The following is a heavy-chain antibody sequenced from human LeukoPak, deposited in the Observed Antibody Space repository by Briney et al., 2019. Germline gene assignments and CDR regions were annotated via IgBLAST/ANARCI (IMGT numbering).Heavy chain of an antibody. CDR3: AKDRGIAAAGRARYFDY. V-gene: IGHV3-30*18. D-gene: IGHD6-13*01. CDR2: MSRDVNHK. CDR1: GFIFSNYD. J-gene: IGHJ4*02. Sequence: GGSLRLSCAASGFIFSNYDMYWVRQAPGKGPEWVAVMSRDVNHKYYADFMKGRFTISRDNSKNTLHLQMNTLTTEDTAVYYCAKDRGIAAAGRARYFDYWGQGTLVTVSS.